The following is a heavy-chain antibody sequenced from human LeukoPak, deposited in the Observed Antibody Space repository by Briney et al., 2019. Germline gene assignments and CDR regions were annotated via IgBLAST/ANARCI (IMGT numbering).Heavy chain of an antibody. CDR1: GGSISSSSYY. Sequence: SETLSLTCTVSGGSISSSSYYWGWIRQPPGKGLEGIGSIYYSGSTYYNPSLKSRVTISVDTSKNQFSLKLSSVTAADTAVYYCARETPSKTTYYYDSSGYYPDYWGQGTLVTVSS. D-gene: IGHD3-22*01. CDR2: IYYSGST. V-gene: IGHV4-39*07. CDR3: ARETPSKTTYYYDSSGYYPDY. J-gene: IGHJ4*02.